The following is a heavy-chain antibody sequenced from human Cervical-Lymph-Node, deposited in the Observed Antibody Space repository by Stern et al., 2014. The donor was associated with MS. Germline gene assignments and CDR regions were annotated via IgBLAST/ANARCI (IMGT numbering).Heavy chain of an antibody. J-gene: IGHJ4*02. CDR3: ARGEKQWLSLWDY. CDR1: GGTFSSYA. V-gene: IGHV1-69*01. CDR2: IIPIFDTA. D-gene: IGHD6-19*01. Sequence: MQLVESGAEVKKPGSSVKVSCKASGGTFSSYAISWVRQAPGQGLEWMGGIIPIFDTANYAQKFQGGVTITADESTSTAYMELSGLRSEDTAVYYCARGEKQWLSLWDYWGQGTLVTVSS.